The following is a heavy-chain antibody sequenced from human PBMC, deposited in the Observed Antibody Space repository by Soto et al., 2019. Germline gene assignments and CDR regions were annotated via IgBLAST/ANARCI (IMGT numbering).Heavy chain of an antibody. V-gene: IGHV3-30-3*01. D-gene: IGHD3-3*01. CDR2: ISYDGSNK. CDR1: GFTFSSYA. J-gene: IGHJ4*02. CDR3: ARGHYDFWSGYYLDY. Sequence: QVQLVESGGGVVQPGRSLRLSCAASGFTFSSYAMHWVRQAPGKGLEWVAVISYDGSNKYYADSVKGRFTISRDNSKNTLYLQMNSLRAEDTAVYYCARGHYDFWSGYYLDYWGQGTLVTVS.